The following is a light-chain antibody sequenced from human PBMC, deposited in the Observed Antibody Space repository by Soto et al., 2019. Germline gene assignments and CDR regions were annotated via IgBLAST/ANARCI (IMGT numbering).Light chain of an antibody. CDR2: SIS. J-gene: IGKJ4*01. CDR3: QQTYNLPPT. Sequence: DIQLTQSPSSLSASVGDRVSITCRTSQTISTFLNWYHHRPGQAPKLLIYSISNLQSGVPSRFSGGGAGTEFTLTISSLQPEDFGSYSCQQTYNLPPTFGGATRVQIK. V-gene: IGKV1-39*01. CDR1: QTISTF.